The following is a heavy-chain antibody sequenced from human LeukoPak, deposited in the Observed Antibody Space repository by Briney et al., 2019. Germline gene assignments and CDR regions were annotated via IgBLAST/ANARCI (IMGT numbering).Heavy chain of an antibody. J-gene: IGHJ6*02. CDR2: ISTSSSTI. CDR3: ARDMATVTSGAMDV. CDR1: GFTFSDYT. D-gene: IGHD4-17*01. Sequence: GGSLRLSCAVSGFTFSDYTMTWVRQAPGKGLEWVSYISTSSSTIYYADSVKGRFTISRDNTKNALYLQMNSLRAEDTAVYYCARDMATVTSGAMDVWGQGTTVTVSS. V-gene: IGHV3-48*04.